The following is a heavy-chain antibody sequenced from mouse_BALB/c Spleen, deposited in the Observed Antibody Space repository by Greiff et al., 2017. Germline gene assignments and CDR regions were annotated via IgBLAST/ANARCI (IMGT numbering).Heavy chain of an antibody. Sequence: EVQLQESGPGLVKPSQSLSLTCTVTGYSITSDYAWNWIRQFPGNKLEWMGYISYSGSTSYNPSLKSRISITRDTSKNQFFLQLNSVTTEDTATYYCARGEVAYFDYWGQGTTLTVSS. CDR2: ISYSGST. CDR3: ARGEVAYFDY. D-gene: IGHD1-1*02. CDR1: GYSITSDYA. J-gene: IGHJ2*01. V-gene: IGHV3-2*02.